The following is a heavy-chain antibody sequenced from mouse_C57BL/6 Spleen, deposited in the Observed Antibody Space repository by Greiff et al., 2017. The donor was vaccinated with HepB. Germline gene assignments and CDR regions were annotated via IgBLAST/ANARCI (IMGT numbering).Heavy chain of an antibody. V-gene: IGHV2-2*01. CDR1: GFSLTSYG. CDR2: IWSGGST. D-gene: IGHD2-13*01. Sequence: VMLVESGPGLVQPSQSLSITCTVSGFSLTSYGVHWVRQSPGKGLEWLGVIWSGGSTDYNAAFISRLSISKDNSKSQVFFKMNSLQADDTAIYYCARGEGGFYYFDYWGQGTTLTVSS. CDR3: ARGEGGFYYFDY. J-gene: IGHJ2*01.